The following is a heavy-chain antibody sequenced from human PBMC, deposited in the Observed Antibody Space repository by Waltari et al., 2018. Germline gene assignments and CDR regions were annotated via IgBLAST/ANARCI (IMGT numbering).Heavy chain of an antibody. CDR3: ARDRRIEKWELPVE. CDR1: GYTFTGYY. CDR2: ITPDSGGT. V-gene: IGHV1-2*02. J-gene: IGHJ4*02. Sequence: QVQLVQSGAEVKKPGASVKVSCKASGYTFTGYYMHWVRQAPGQGREWIGWITPDSGGTNDAQKFQGRVTMTRDTSISTAYMELSRLRSDDTAVYYCARDRRIEKWELPVEWSQGTLVTVSS. D-gene: IGHD1-26*01.